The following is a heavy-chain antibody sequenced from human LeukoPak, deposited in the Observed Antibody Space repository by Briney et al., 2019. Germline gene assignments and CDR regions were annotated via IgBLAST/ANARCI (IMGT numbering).Heavy chain of an antibody. Sequence: PGGSLRLSCAVSEFTVSSNYMSWVRQAPGKGLEWVSVIYSGGSTYYADSVKGRFTTSRDSSKNTLYLQMNSLRAEDTAVYYCVGRRGDYHYWGQGTLVTVSS. CDR3: VGRRGDYHY. J-gene: IGHJ4*02. D-gene: IGHD4-17*01. CDR2: IYSGGST. CDR1: EFTVSSNY. V-gene: IGHV3-53*01.